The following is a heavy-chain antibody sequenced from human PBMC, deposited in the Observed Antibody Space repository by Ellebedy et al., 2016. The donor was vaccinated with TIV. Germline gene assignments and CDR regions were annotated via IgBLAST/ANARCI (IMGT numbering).Heavy chain of an antibody. Sequence: SETLSLSXTVSGGSISSYYWSWIRQPPGKGLEWIGYIYYSGSTNYNPSLKSRVTISVDTSKNHFSLKLSSVTAADTAVYYCARTYSSCWYDWFDPWGQGTLVTVSS. CDR3: ARTYSSCWYDWFDP. V-gene: IGHV4-59*01. D-gene: IGHD6-19*01. CDR1: GGSISSYY. J-gene: IGHJ5*02. CDR2: IYYSGST.